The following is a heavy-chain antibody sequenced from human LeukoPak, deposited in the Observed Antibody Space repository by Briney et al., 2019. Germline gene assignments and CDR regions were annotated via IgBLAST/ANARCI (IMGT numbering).Heavy chain of an antibody. J-gene: IGHJ6*02. Sequence: ASVKVSCKASGYTFTGYYMHWVRQAPGQGLEWMGWINPNSGGTNYAQKFQGRVTMTRDTSISTAYMELSRLRSDDTAVYYCARDRDIVATNYGMDVWGQGTTVTVSS. D-gene: IGHD5-12*01. CDR2: INPNSGGT. CDR1: GYTFTGYY. V-gene: IGHV1-2*02. CDR3: ARDRDIVATNYGMDV.